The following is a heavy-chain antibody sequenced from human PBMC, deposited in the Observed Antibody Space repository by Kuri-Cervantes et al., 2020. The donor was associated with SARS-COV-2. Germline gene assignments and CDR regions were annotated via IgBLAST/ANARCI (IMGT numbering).Heavy chain of an antibody. J-gene: IGHJ4*02. CDR3: AKAHYDFWGGYEY. V-gene: IGHV3-23*01. Sequence: GESLKISCAASGFTFSSYWMHWVRQAPGKGLEWVSGISGSGGSTYYADSVKGRITISRDNSKNTLYLQMNSLRAEDTAVYYCAKAHYDFWGGYEYWGQGTLVTVSS. CDR1: GFTFSSYW. CDR2: ISGSGGST. D-gene: IGHD3-3*01.